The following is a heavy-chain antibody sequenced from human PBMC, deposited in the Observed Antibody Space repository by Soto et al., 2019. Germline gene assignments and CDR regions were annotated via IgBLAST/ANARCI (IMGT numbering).Heavy chain of an antibody. D-gene: IGHD1-26*01. V-gene: IGHV3-9*01. CDR1: GFTFDDDA. CDR3: AKDTGSGRYNWFDP. Sequence: EVQLVESGGSLVQPGRSLRLSCAASGFTFDDDAMHWVRQAPGKGLEWVSGISWNSGSIGYADSVKGRFTISRDNAKNSLYLQMNSLRAEDTALYYCAKDTGSGRYNWFDPWGQGTLVTVSS. J-gene: IGHJ5*02. CDR2: ISWNSGSI.